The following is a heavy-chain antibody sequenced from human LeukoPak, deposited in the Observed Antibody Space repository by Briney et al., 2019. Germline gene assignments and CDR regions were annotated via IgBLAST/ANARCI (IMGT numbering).Heavy chain of an antibody. D-gene: IGHD6-19*01. Sequence: PSETLSLTCTVSGGSISSSSYYWGWLRQPPGKGLEWIGSIYYSGSTYYNPSLKSRVTISVDTSKNQFSLKLSSVTAADTAVYYCASPDSSGWAKGDYWGQGTLVTVPS. CDR2: IYYSGST. CDR3: ASPDSSGWAKGDY. V-gene: IGHV4-39*01. J-gene: IGHJ4*02. CDR1: GGSISSSSYY.